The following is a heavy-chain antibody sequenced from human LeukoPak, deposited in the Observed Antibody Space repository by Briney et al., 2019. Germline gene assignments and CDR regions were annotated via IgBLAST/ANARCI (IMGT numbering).Heavy chain of an antibody. CDR3: ARLLYYYDSSIYQRYFDY. D-gene: IGHD3-22*01. CDR1: GFTVSSNY. V-gene: IGHV3-53*01. CDR2: IYSGGNT. Sequence: GGSLRLSCAASGFTVSSNYMNWVRQAPGKGLEWVSIIYSGGNTHYADSVKGRFTISRDNSQSTLYLQMNSLRPEDTAVYYCARLLYYYDSSIYQRYFDYWGQGTLVTVSS. J-gene: IGHJ4*02.